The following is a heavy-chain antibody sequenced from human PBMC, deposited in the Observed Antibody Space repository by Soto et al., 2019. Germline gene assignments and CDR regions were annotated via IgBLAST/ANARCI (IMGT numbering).Heavy chain of an antibody. CDR2: IYTSGST. CDR3: ARYPWNDLWANAFDI. D-gene: IGHD1-1*01. V-gene: IGHV4-4*07. J-gene: IGHJ3*02. CDR1: GGSISSYY. Sequence: QVQLQESGPGLVKPSETLSLTCTVYGGSISSYYWSWIRQPAGKGLEWIGRIYTSGSTNYNPSLTSRVTMSVDTSKNQFSLKLSSVTAADTAVYYCARYPWNDLWANAFDIWGQGTMVTVSS.